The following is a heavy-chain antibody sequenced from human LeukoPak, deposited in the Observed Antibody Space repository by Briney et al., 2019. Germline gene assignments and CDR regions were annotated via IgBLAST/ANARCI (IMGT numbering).Heavy chain of an antibody. V-gene: IGHV3-66*01. CDR3: AKDDFWSGYYTGTVYFDY. D-gene: IGHD3-3*01. J-gene: IGHJ4*02. Sequence: GGSLRLSCAASGFTVSSNYMSWVRQAPGKGLEWVSVIYSGGSTYYADSVKGRFTISRDNSKNTLYLQMNSLRAEDTAVYYCAKDDFWSGYYTGTVYFDYWGQGTLVTVSS. CDR2: IYSGGST. CDR1: GFTVSSNY.